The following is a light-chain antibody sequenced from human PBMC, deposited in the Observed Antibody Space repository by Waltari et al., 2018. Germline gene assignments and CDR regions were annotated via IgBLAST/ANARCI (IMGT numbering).Light chain of an antibody. CDR2: HAS. Sequence: TVVTQSPATLSVSPGERASLSCRTSQTIGLSLAWYQQQPGQAPRLLIYHASTRATGIPAMFSGSGSESEFTLTISSLQSEDVAVYYCQQYNNWPPGTFGQGTRVEI. CDR1: QTIGLS. V-gene: IGKV3-15*01. J-gene: IGKJ1*01. CDR3: QQYNNWPPGT.